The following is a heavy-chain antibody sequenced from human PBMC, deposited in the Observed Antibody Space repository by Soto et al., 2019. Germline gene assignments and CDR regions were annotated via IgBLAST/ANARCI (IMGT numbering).Heavy chain of an antibody. CDR2: IIPIFGTA. CDR3: ARDKDQEYYYYGMDV. CDR1: GGTFSSYA. Sequence: GASVKVSCKASGGTFSSYAISWVRQAPGQGLEWMGGIIPIFGTANYAQKFQGRVTITADKSTSTAYMELSSLRSEDTAVYYCARDKDQEYYYYGMDVWGQGTTVTVSS. V-gene: IGHV1-69*06. J-gene: IGHJ6*02.